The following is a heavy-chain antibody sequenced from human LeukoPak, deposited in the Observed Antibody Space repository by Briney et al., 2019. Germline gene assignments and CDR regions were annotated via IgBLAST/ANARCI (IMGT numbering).Heavy chain of an antibody. J-gene: IGHJ4*02. CDR2: IKQDGSEK. CDR3: ARDSYTLSVDY. D-gene: IGHD3-16*02. V-gene: IGHV3-7*01. CDR1: GFTLSSYW. Sequence: PGGSLRLSCAASGFTLSSYWMSWVRQAPGKGLEWVANIKQDGSEKYYVDSVKGRFTISRDNAKNSLHLQMSSLRAEDTAVYYCARDSYTLSVDYWGQGTLVTVSS.